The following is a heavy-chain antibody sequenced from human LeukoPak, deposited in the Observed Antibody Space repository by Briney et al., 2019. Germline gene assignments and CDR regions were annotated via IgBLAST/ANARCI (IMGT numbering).Heavy chain of an antibody. CDR1: GGSISSSNW. V-gene: IGHV4-4*02. J-gene: IGHJ5*02. CDR2: IYHSGST. D-gene: IGHD3-10*01. CDR3: ARQIEGSGRFGESTINWFDP. Sequence: SGTLSLTCAVSGGSISSSNWWSWVRQPPGKGLEWIGEIYHSGSTNYNPSLKSRVTISVDKSKNQFSLKLSSVTAADTAVYYCARQIEGSGRFGESTINWFDPWGQGTLVTVSS.